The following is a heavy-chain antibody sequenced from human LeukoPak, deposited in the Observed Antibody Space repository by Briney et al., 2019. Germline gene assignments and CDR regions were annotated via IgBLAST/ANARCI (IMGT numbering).Heavy chain of an antibody. J-gene: IGHJ4*02. CDR2: IYYSGST. D-gene: IGHD6-13*01. Sequence: SETLSLTCTVSGGSISSYYWSWIRQPPGKGLEWIGYIYYSGSTNYNPSLKSRVTISVDTSKNQFSLKRSSVTAADTAVYYCARHSLIAAPLDYWGQGTLVTVSS. CDR3: ARHSLIAAPLDY. V-gene: IGHV4-59*08. CDR1: GGSISSYY.